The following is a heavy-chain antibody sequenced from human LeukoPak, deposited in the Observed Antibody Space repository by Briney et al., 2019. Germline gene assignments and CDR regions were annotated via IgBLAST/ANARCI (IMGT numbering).Heavy chain of an antibody. V-gene: IGHV3-7*01. J-gene: IGHJ2*01. CDR1: RFSFSSFW. CDR2: TNQDGSEK. Sequence: PGGSLRLSCAVSRFSFSSFWMNWVRQAPGKGLEWVANTNQDGSEKYYVDSVKGRFTISRDNAKNSLYLQMNSLRAEDTAVYYCLRTYFDWYFDLWGPGTLVSVSS. D-gene: IGHD2/OR15-2a*01. CDR3: LRTYFDWYFDL.